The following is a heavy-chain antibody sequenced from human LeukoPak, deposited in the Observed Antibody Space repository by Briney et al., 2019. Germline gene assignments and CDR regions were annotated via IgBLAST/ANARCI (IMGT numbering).Heavy chain of an antibody. CDR1: GFTFSSYG. CDR2: IWYDGSNK. J-gene: IGHJ5*02. Sequence: GGSLRLSCAASGFTFSSYGMHWVRQAPGKGLEWVAVIWYDGSNKYYADSVKGRFTISRDNSKNTLYLQMNSLRAEDTAVYYCARDMVSGEPYNWFDPWGQGTLVTVSS. D-gene: IGHD5-18*01. CDR3: ARDMVSGEPYNWFDP. V-gene: IGHV3-33*01.